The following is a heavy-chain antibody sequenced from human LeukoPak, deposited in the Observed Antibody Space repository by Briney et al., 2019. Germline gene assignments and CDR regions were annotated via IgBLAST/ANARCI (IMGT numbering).Heavy chain of an antibody. Sequence: ASVKVSCKASGYSFTDYYMHWVRQAPGQGLEWMGWINPNRGGTNYAQKFQGRVTMTRDTSISTAYMELSRLRSDDTAVYYCARVVAWELHIFDYWGQGTLVTVSS. CDR3: ARVVAWELHIFDY. CDR2: INPNRGGT. V-gene: IGHV1-2*02. CDR1: GYSFTDYY. D-gene: IGHD1-26*01. J-gene: IGHJ4*02.